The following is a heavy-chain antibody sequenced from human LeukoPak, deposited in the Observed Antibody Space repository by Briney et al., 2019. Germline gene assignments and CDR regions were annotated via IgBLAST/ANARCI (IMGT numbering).Heavy chain of an antibody. CDR2: IIPIFGTA. V-gene: IGHV1-69*13. J-gene: IGHJ6*03. Sequence: ASVKVSCKASGGTFSSYAISWVRQAPGQGLEWMGGIIPIFGTANYAQKFQGRVTITADESTSTAYMELSSLRSEDTAVYYCARALRERYYYYYMDVRGKGTTVTVSS. CDR1: GGTFSSYA. CDR3: ARALRERYYYYYMDV. D-gene: IGHD5-24*01.